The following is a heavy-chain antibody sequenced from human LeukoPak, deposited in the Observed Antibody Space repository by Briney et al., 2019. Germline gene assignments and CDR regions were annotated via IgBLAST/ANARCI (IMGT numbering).Heavy chain of an antibody. CDR1: GGSISSYY. V-gene: IGHV4-59*01. CDR2: IYYSGST. J-gene: IGHJ4*02. Sequence: KPSETLSLTCTVSGGSISSYYWSWIRQPPGKGLEWIGYIYYSGSTNYNPSLKSRVTISVDTSKNQFSLKLSSVTAADTAVYYCARAGSYGDYGLDYWGQGTLVTVSS. D-gene: IGHD4-17*01. CDR3: ARAGSYGDYGLDY.